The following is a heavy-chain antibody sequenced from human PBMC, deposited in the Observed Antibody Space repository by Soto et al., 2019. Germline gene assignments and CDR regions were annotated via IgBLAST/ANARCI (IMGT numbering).Heavy chain of an antibody. D-gene: IGHD2-15*01. J-gene: IGHJ4*02. V-gene: IGHV3-30-3*01. CDR1: GFTFSSYA. CDR3: ARSPACSGGSCYYFDY. CDR2: ISYDGSNK. Sequence: GGSLRLSCAASGFTFSSYAMHWVRQAPGKGLEWVAVISYDGSNKYYADSVKGRFTISRDNSKNTLYLQMNSLRAEDTAGYYWARSPACSGGSCYYFDYWGQGTLVTVSS.